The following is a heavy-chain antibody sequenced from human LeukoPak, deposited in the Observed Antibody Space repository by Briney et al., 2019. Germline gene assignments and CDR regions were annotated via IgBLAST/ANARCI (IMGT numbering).Heavy chain of an antibody. V-gene: IGHV7-4-1*02. CDR2: INTKTGDP. CDR3: ARGGGGAVVPAL. J-gene: IGHJ4*02. CDR1: GYTFSVYY. D-gene: IGHD2-2*01. Sequence: ASVKVSCKASGYTFSVYYVHWVRQAPGQGLEWMGWINTKTGDPTYGQGFTGRFVFSLETSVSTAYLQINSLKAEDTAVYYCARGGGGAVVPALWGQGTLITVSS.